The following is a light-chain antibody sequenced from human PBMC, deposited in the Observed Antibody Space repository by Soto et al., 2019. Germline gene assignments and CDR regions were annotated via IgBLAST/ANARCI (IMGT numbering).Light chain of an antibody. CDR2: DVN. CDR1: SSDIGAYNF. Sequence: QSVLTQPASVSGSPGQSITISCTGTSSDIGAYNFVSWYQQHPGKAPKLMLYDVNIRPSGVSNRFSGSKSGNTASLTISGLQDEDEADYYCTSWTTSTTMIFGGVTKLTVL. J-gene: IGLJ2*01. V-gene: IGLV2-14*03. CDR3: TSWTTSTTMI.